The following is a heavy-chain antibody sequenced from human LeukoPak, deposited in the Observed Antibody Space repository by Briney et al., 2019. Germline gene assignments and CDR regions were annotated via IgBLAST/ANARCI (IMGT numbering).Heavy chain of an antibody. CDR1: GFTFSRFG. J-gene: IGHJ4*02. Sequence: GGSLRLSCAATGFTFSRFGMHWVRQAPGKGLEWLALIWKDGSDEYYADSVKGRFTISRDNSKNTLYLQMNSLRAEDTAVYYCAREEEFELPASLDYWGQGTLVTVSS. CDR2: IWKDGSDE. CDR3: AREEEFELPASLDY. V-gene: IGHV3-33*01. D-gene: IGHD2-15*01.